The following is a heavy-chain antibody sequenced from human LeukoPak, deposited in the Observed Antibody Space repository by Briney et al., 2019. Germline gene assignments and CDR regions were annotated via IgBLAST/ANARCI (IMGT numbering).Heavy chain of an antibody. CDR3: ARWGALAGTFDY. CDR1: GFTFRSYW. V-gene: IGHV3-7*01. Sequence: PGGSLRLSCVASGFTFRSYWMGWVRQAPGMGLEWVGHIKQDGSEKYYVDSVKGRFTTSRDNAKNSLYLQMNSPRAEDTAVYYCARWGALAGTFDYWGQGTLVTVSS. CDR2: IKQDGSEK. J-gene: IGHJ4*02. D-gene: IGHD6-19*01.